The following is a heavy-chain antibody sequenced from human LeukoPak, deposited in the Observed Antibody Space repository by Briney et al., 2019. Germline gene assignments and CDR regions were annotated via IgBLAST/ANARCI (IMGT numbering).Heavy chain of an antibody. CDR1: GGSISSSSYY. CDR2: IYYSGST. D-gene: IGHD3-22*01. Sequence: SETLSLTCTVSGGSISSSSYYWGWIRQPPGKGLEWIGSIYYSGSTYYNPSLKSRVTISVDTSKNQFSLKLSSVTAADTAVYYCARRRWDYYDSSGYFGYWGQGTLVIVSS. V-gene: IGHV4-39*01. CDR3: ARRRWDYYDSSGYFGY. J-gene: IGHJ4*01.